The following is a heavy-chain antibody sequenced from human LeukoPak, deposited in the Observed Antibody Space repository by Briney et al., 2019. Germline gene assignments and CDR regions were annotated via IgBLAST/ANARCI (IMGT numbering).Heavy chain of an antibody. V-gene: IGHV4-31*09. J-gene: IGHJ5*02. Sequence: NPSQTLSLTCTVSGGSISRGGYYWSWIRQHPGKGLEWIGEINHSGSTNYNPSLKSRVTISVDTSKNQFSLKLSSVTAADTAVYXXXXXXXXYAPFNWFDPWGQGTLVTVSS. CDR3: XXXXXXYAPFNWFDP. CDR2: INHSGST. D-gene: IGHD4-17*01. CDR1: GGSISRGGYY.